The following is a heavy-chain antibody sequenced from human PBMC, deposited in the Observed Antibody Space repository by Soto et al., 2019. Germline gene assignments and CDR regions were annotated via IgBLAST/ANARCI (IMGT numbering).Heavy chain of an antibody. CDR1: GGSIRSGGYY. Sequence: QVELQESGPGLVKPSQTLSLTCTVSGGSIRSGGYYWSWIRQHPGKGLEWSGYIYHSGSTYYNPALKSRVNISVDTSKNQFSLKLNSVTAADTAVYYCASWRDVVLVPAAVFDYWGQGTLVTVSS. J-gene: IGHJ4*02. V-gene: IGHV4-31*03. CDR2: IYHSGST. D-gene: IGHD2-2*01. CDR3: ASWRDVVLVPAAVFDY.